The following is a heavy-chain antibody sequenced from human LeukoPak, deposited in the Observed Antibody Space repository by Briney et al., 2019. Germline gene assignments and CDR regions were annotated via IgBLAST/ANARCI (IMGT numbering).Heavy chain of an antibody. V-gene: IGHV3-30*18. CDR2: LSYDGSNS. D-gene: IGHD4-17*01. CDR3: AKDASTVTLHADY. CDR1: GFTFSSFG. Sequence: PGGSLRLSCAASGFTFSSFGMHWVRQAPAKGLEWVAVLSYDGSNSFYVDSVKGRFTISRDNSKNTLYLQMNSLRPEDTAVYYCAKDASTVTLHADYWGQGTLVTVSS. J-gene: IGHJ4*02.